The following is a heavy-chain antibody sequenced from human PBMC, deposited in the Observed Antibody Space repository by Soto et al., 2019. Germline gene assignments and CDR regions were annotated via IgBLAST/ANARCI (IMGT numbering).Heavy chain of an antibody. CDR2: IIPIFGTA. J-gene: IGHJ4*02. CDR1: GGTFSSYA. CDR3: AREVYDIEVTLLDY. D-gene: IGHD3-9*01. V-gene: IGHV1-69*06. Sequence: QVQLVQSGAEVKKPGSSVKVSCKASGGTFSSYAISWVRQAPGQGLEWMGGIIPIFGTANYAKMFKGRVTITADKSTIAAYMELSRMRSEDTAVYYCAREVYDIEVTLLDYWGQGTLVTVSS.